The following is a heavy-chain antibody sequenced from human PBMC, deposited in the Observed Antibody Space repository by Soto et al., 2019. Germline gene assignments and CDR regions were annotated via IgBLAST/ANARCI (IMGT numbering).Heavy chain of an antibody. CDR1: GFTFSSYS. CDR2: ISSNNVTT. V-gene: IGHV3-48*01. J-gene: IGHJ6*03. CDR3: ARRDYNYLGYMDV. Sequence: EVQLVESGGGVVQPGGSLRLSCVASGFTFSSYSLSWVRQAPGKGLEWVSYISSNNVTTYHADSVKGRFTISRDNAKNSLNLQMKSLRADDTAVYYCARRDYNYLGYMDVWGKGTTVTVSS. D-gene: IGHD5-12*01.